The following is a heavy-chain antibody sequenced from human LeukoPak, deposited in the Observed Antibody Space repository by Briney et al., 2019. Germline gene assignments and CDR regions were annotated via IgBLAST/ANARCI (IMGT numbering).Heavy chain of an antibody. J-gene: IGHJ6*03. CDR1: GGTFSSYA. CDR2: IIPIFGTA. D-gene: IGHD4-11*01. V-gene: IGHV1-69*06. Sequence: ASVKVSCKASGGTFSSYAISWVRQAPGQGLEWMGGIIPIFGTANYAQKFQGRVTITADKSTSTAYMELSSLRSEDTAVYYCARDSPTTNYYYYYMDVWGKGTTVTVSS. CDR3: ARDSPTTNYYYYYMDV.